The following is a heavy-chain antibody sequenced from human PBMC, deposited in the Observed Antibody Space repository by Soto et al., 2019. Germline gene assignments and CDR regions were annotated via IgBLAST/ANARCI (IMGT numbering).Heavy chain of an antibody. Sequence: PSETLSLTCAVYGGSFSGYYWSWIRQPPGKGLEWIGEINHSGSTNYNPSLKSRVTISVDTSKNQFSLKLISVTAADTAVYYCARGGYYDFWSGYSNRYYFDSWGQGTLVTVPS. D-gene: IGHD3-3*01. CDR2: INHSGST. V-gene: IGHV4-34*01. J-gene: IGHJ4*02. CDR1: GGSFSGYY. CDR3: ARGGYYDFWSGYSNRYYFDS.